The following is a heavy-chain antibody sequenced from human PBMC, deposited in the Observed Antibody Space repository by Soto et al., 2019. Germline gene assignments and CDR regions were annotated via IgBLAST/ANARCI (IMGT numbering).Heavy chain of an antibody. Sequence: AAVKVSCKASGYTFTSYGISWVRQAPGQGLEWMGWISAYNGNTNYAQKLQGRVTMTTDTSTSTAYMELRNLRSDDTAVYYCARGSRIAAAGTLIDYWGQGTLVTVSS. J-gene: IGHJ4*02. D-gene: IGHD6-13*01. V-gene: IGHV1-18*04. CDR1: GYTFTSYG. CDR3: ARGSRIAAAGTLIDY. CDR2: ISAYNGNT.